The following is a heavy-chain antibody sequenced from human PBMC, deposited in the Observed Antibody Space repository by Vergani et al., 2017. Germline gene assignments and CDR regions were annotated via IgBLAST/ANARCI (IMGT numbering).Heavy chain of an antibody. D-gene: IGHD4-17*01. J-gene: IGHJ3*02. CDR3: ARPSAPGDYDALDI. Sequence: DVDLVESGGGFVQPGGSRRLSCAASGFSFRTFSMFWVRQPPGKGLAWVSKISPDGRTTVYADSVRGRFTISRDNAKSMLYLQMNSLRDDDTAVYYCARPSAPGDYDALDIWGQGTMVTVSS. CDR1: GFSFRTFS. CDR2: ISPDGRTT. V-gene: IGHV3-74*03.